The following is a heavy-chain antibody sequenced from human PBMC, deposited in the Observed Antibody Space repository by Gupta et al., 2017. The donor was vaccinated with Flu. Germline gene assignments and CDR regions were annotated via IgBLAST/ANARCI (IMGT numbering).Heavy chain of an antibody. V-gene: IGHV1-46*01. CDR1: GYTFTAFY. J-gene: IGHJ4*02. D-gene: IGHD3-10*01. CDR3: ARDIARGGDY. Sequence: QVQLAQSGAEVKKPGASVTVSCEASGYTFTAFYIHWVRRAPGQGLEWMGVIDPKFATTIYAQKFQGRVTMTRDTSTSAVYMDLSSLRSDDTAVYYCARDIARGGDYWGQGTLVTVSS. CDR2: IDPKFATT.